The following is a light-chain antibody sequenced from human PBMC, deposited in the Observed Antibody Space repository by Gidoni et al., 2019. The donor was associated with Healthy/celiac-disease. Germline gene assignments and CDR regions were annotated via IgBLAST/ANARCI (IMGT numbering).Light chain of an antibody. V-gene: IGKV3-20*01. CDR2: GAS. Sequence: VLTQSPATLSLSPGERATLSCRASQSGSSSYLAWYQQKPGQAPRLLIYGASSRATGIPDRFSGSGSGTDFTLTISRLEPEDFAVYYCQQYGSSPWTFGQGTKVEIK. CDR3: QQYGSSPWT. J-gene: IGKJ1*01. CDR1: QSGSSSY.